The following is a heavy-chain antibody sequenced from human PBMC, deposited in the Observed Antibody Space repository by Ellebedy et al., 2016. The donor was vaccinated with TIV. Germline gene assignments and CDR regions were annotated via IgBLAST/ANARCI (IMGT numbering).Heavy chain of an antibody. CDR1: GDSISSGGYS. V-gene: IGHV4-30-2*01. CDR3: ARVRNYYDSSGYYWPYNWFDP. J-gene: IGHJ5*02. CDR2: IYHSGKT. D-gene: IGHD3-22*01. Sequence: SETLSLTXAVSGDSISSGGYSWSWIRQPPGKGLEWIGYIYHSGKTYYNPPLKSRVTISVDRPKNQFSVRLNSVTAADTAVYYCARVRNYYDSSGYYWPYNWFDPWGQGTLVTVSS.